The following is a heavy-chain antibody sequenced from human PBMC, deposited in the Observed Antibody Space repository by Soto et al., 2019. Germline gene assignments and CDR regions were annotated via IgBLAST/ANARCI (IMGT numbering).Heavy chain of an antibody. CDR2: IYYSGST. CDR3: ARGRRGDFWRGKRNWFAP. Sequence: SETLSLTCTVSGGPISSYSLSWIRQPTGKGLEWIGYIYYSGSTNYNPSLKSRVTISVDTSKNQFSLKLSSVTDADTAVYYCARGRRGDFWRGKRNWFAPWGQGTLVTVSS. D-gene: IGHD3-3*01. J-gene: IGHJ5*02. CDR1: GGPISSYS. V-gene: IGHV4-59*01.